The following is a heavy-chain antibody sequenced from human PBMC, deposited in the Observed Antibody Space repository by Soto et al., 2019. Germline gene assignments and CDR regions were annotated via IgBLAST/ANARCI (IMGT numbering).Heavy chain of an antibody. CDR1: GGSISSGGYY. D-gene: IGHD2-2*01. J-gene: IGHJ6*02. V-gene: IGHV4-31*03. CDR3: ARDRRYCSSTSCAHNYYYYGMDV. CDR2: IYYSGST. Sequence: QVQLQESGPGLVKPSQTLSLTCTVSGGSISSGGYYWSWIRQHPGKGLEWIGYIYYSGSTYYNPSRKSRVTISVDTSKNQSSLKLSSVTAADTAVYYCARDRRYCSSTSCAHNYYYYGMDVWGQGTTVTVSS.